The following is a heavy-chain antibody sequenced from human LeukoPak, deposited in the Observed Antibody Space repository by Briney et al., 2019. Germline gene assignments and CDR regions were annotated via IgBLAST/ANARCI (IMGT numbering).Heavy chain of an antibody. CDR1: GASLSGSGYY. V-gene: IGHV4-39*01. CDR3: AKSGGYGLIDY. Sequence: SETLSLTCTVSGASLSGSGYYWGWLRQPPGKGLEWIGSIYSSGSTYYNASLQSRVTISIETSKNQISLRLNSVTAADTAMYYCAKSGGYGLIDYWGQGTLVTVSS. D-gene: IGHD1-26*01. J-gene: IGHJ4*02. CDR2: IYSSGST.